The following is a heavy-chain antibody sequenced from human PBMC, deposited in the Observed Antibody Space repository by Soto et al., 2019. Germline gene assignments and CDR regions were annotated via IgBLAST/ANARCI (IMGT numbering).Heavy chain of an antibody. D-gene: IGHD4-17*01. CDR2: MSSSGST. CDR3: ARFSSGDYGGGYLAV. CDR1: GGSISSGSYY. J-gene: IGHJ6*03. V-gene: IGHV4-39*01. Sequence: SETLSLTCTVSGGSISSGSYYWGWIRQPPGKGLEWIGSMSSSGSTYYKPSLKSRVTISVDTSNNHFSVRLSSVTAADTAVYYCARFSSGDYGGGYLAVWGKGTTVTVSS.